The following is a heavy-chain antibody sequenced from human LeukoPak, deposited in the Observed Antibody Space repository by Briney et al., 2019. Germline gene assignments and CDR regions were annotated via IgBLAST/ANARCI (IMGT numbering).Heavy chain of an antibody. D-gene: IGHD3-3*01. J-gene: IGHJ6*03. CDR3: ARVLRFLEGYYYMDV. V-gene: IGHV4-59*01. Sequence: PSETLSLTCTVSGGSISSYYWSWIRQPPGKGLEWIGYIYYSGSTNYNPSLKSRVTISVDTSKNQFSLKLSSVTAADTAVYYCARVLRFLEGYYYMDVWGKGTTVTVSS. CDR1: GGSISSYY. CDR2: IYYSGST.